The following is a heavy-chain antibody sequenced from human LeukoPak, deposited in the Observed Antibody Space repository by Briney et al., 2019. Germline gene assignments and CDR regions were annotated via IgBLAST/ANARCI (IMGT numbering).Heavy chain of an antibody. CDR3: ARVYYYDSSGYYRRHYYFDY. V-gene: IGHV4-39*07. CDR1: GGSIRSSYYY. CDR2: IYHSGST. Sequence: SETLSLTCTVSGGSIRSSYYYWGWIRQPPGKGLEWIGSIYHSGSTYYNPSLKSRVTISVDRSKNQFSLKLSSVTAADTAVYYCARVYYYDSSGYYRRHYYFDYWGQGTLVTVSS. D-gene: IGHD3-22*01. J-gene: IGHJ4*02.